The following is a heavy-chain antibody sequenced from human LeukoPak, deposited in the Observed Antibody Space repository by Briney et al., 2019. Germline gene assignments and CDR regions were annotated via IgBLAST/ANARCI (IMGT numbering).Heavy chain of an antibody. CDR2: IWYDGSNK. CDR3: ARDGATIATETYYFDY. J-gene: IGHJ4*02. Sequence: GGSLRLSCAASGFTFSSYGMHWVRQAPGKGLEWVAVIWYDGSNKYYADSVKGRFTISRDNSENTLYLQTNSLRAEDTAVYYCARDGATIATETYYFDYWGQGTLVTVSS. V-gene: IGHV3-33*01. D-gene: IGHD1-26*01. CDR1: GFTFSSYG.